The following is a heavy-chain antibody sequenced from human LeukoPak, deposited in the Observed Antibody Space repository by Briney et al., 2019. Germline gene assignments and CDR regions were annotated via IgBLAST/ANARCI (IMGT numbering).Heavy chain of an antibody. CDR2: IYSGGST. V-gene: IGHV3-53*01. Sequence: GSLRLSCAASGFTVSTNYMSWVRQAPGKGLEWVSVIYSGGSTYYADSVKGRFTISRDNSKSTLYLQMNSLRAEDTAVYYCARAAVEDYYYYMDVWGKGTTVTVSS. CDR1: GFTVSTNY. J-gene: IGHJ6*03. CDR3: ARAAVEDYYYYMDV.